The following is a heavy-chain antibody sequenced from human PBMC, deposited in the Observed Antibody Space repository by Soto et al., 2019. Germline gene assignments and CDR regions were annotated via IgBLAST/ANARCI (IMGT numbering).Heavy chain of an antibody. CDR1: GFTFSNAW. Sequence: PGGSLILSCAASGFTFSNAWMSWVRQAPGKGLEWVGRIKSKTDGGTTDYAAPVKGRFTISRDDSKNTLYLQMNSLKTEDTAVYYCTTGVPTWVIVGATIRWGQGTLVTVSS. CDR2: IKSKTDGGTT. J-gene: IGHJ4*02. D-gene: IGHD1-26*01. V-gene: IGHV3-15*01. CDR3: TTGVPTWVIVGATIR.